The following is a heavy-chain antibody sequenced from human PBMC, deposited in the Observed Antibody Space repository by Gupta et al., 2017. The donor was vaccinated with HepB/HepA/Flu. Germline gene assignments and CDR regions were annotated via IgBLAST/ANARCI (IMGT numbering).Heavy chain of an antibody. CDR3: AREIAVAGTGDNWFDP. CDR2: ILPIFGTA. D-gene: IGHD6-19*01. J-gene: IGHJ5*02. V-gene: IGHV1-69*01. Sequence: QVQLVQSGAEVKKPGSSVKVSCKASGGPFSSYAISWVRQAPGQGLEWMGGILPIFGTANYAQKFQGRVTITADESTSTAYMELSSLRSEDTAVYYCAREIAVAGTGDNWFDPWGQGTLVTVSS. CDR1: GGPFSSYA.